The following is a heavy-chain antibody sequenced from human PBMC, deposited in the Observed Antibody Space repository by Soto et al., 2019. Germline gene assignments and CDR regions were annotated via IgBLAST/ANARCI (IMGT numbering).Heavy chain of an antibody. D-gene: IGHD3-3*01. Sequence: ASETLSLTCTVSGGSISSGDYYWSWIRQPPGKGLEWIGYIYYSGSTYYNPSLKSRVTISVDTSKNQFSLKLSSVTAADTAVYYCARDGYYDFWSGYYRRGGWFDPWGQGTLVTVSS. V-gene: IGHV4-30-4*01. J-gene: IGHJ5*02. CDR1: GGSISSGDYY. CDR2: IYYSGST. CDR3: ARDGYYDFWSGYYRRGGWFDP.